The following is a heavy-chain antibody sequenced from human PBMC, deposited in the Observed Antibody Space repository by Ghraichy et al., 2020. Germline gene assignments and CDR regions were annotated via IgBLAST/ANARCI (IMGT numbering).Heavy chain of an antibody. CDR2: ISSSGSTI. D-gene: IGHD1-26*01. J-gene: IGHJ3*02. CDR1: GFTFSSYE. V-gene: IGHV3-48*03. Sequence: GGSLRLSCAASGFTFSSYEMNWVRQAPGKGLEWVSYISSSGSTIYYADSVKGRFTISRDNAKNSLYLQMNSLRAEDTAVYYCARGSVGARAFDIWGQGTMVTVSS. CDR3: ARGSVGARAFDI.